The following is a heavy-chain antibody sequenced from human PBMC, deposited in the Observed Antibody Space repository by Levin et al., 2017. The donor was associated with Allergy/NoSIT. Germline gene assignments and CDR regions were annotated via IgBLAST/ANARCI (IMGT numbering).Heavy chain of an antibody. CDR1: GFTFSTYW. Sequence: GGSLRLSCAASGFTFSTYWMNWVRQAPGKGLVWVSRINRDGSGTMYADSVKGRFTISRDNAKNTLSLQMSSLRAEDTAVYYCARDYFDSTGYYNSGPKDYWGQGTLVTVSS. CDR2: INRDGSGT. J-gene: IGHJ4*02. CDR3: ARDYFDSTGYYNSGPKDY. D-gene: IGHD3-22*01. V-gene: IGHV3-74*03.